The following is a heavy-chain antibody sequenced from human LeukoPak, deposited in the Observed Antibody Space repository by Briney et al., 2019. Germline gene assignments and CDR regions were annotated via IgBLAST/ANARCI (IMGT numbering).Heavy chain of an antibody. CDR3: AKATGYSSGSVDY. D-gene: IGHD5-18*01. CDR1: GFTFDDYA. Sequence: GGSLRLSCAASGFTFDDYAMHWVRHGPGKGVEWVSGISWNSGSIVYADAVKGRFTISRDNAKNSLYLEMNSLRAEDMAFYYCAKATGYSSGSVDYWGQGTLVTVSS. V-gene: IGHV3-9*03. J-gene: IGHJ4*02. CDR2: ISWNSGSI.